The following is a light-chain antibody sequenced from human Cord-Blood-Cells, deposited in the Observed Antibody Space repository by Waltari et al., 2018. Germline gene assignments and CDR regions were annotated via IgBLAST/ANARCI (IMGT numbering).Light chain of an antibody. CDR1: QSISSW. J-gene: IGKJ1*01. V-gene: IGKV1-5*03. CDR3: QQYNSYPT. Sequence: DIQMTQSPSPLSASVGDRVSITCRASQSISSWLAWYQQKPGKAPKLLSYKASSLESGVPSRFSGSGSGTEFTLTISSLQPDDFATYYCQQYNSYPTFGQGTKVEIK. CDR2: KAS.